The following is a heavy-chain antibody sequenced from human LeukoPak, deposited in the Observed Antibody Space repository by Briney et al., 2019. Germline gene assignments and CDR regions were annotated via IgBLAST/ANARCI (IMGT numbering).Heavy chain of an antibody. J-gene: IGHJ6*02. Sequence: GGSLRLSCEASGFTFSAYAMTWVRQAPGKGLEWVSSIGSDNKSHYSESVKGRFAISRDNSKSIVFLQLNSLRAEDTALYYCARDLHYYVAVDVWGQGTTVYVSS. D-gene: IGHD3-10*02. CDR3: ARDLHYYVAVDV. V-gene: IGHV3-23*01. CDR1: GFTFSAYA. CDR2: IGSDNKS.